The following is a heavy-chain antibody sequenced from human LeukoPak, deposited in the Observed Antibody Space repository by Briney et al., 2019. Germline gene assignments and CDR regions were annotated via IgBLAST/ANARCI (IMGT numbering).Heavy chain of an antibody. CDR1: GGFISGHY. V-gene: IGHV4-59*11. CDR3: ARAVSGSDYCFDA. J-gene: IGHJ5*01. CDR2: IFSSGST. D-gene: IGHD5-12*01. Sequence: SETLSLTCNVSGGFISGHYWRRIRQPPGEGPEWLGCIFSSGSTNYNPSLKSRVTISVDTSKKRFTLSLRSGTPADTAVYYWARAVSGSDYCFDAWGQGALVTVSS.